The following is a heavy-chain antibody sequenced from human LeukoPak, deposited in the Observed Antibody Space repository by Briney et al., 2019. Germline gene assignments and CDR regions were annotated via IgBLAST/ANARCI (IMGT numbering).Heavy chain of an antibody. CDR2: INHIGST. Sequence: SETLSLTCAVYGGSFSGYYWTWIRQPPGKGLEWIGEINHIGSTNYNPSLKSRVTISVDTSKNQFSLKLTSVTAADTAVYYCARPLSGGSCFAGWGQGTLVTVSS. D-gene: IGHD2-15*01. V-gene: IGHV4-34*01. J-gene: IGHJ4*02. CDR3: ARPLSGGSCFAG. CDR1: GGSFSGYY.